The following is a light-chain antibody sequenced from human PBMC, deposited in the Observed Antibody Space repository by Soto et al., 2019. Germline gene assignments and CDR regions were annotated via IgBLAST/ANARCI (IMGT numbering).Light chain of an antibody. Sequence: DIQMTQSPSSLSASVGDRVTITCRASQGISNSLAWYQQKPGKVPKLLIYAASTLQSGVPSRFSGSGSGTDFTLTISSLQPEDVATYYCQKYNSAPPFTFGPGTKVDIK. CDR1: QGISNS. CDR3: QKYNSAPPFT. V-gene: IGKV1-27*01. J-gene: IGKJ3*01. CDR2: AAS.